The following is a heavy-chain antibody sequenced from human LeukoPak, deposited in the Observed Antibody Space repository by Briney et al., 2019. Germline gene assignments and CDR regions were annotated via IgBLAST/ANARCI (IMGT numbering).Heavy chain of an antibody. J-gene: IGHJ4*02. CDR3: ARADIVVVPAPGDY. CDR2: INAGNGNT. CDR1: GYTFTSYA. V-gene: IGHV1-3*01. Sequence: GASVKVSCEASGYTFTSYAMHWVRQAPGQRLEWMGWINAGNGNTKYSQKFQGRVTITRDTSASTAYMELSSLRSEDTAVYYCARADIVVVPAPGDYWGQGTLVTVSS. D-gene: IGHD2-2*01.